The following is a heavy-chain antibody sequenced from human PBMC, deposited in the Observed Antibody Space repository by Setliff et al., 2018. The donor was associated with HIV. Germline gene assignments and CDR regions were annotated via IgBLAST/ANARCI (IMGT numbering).Heavy chain of an antibody. CDR1: GGSISSHY. Sequence: SETLSLTCTVSGGSISSHYYIWIRQPPGKGLEWVGYIYYSGSTNYDPSLRSRVTISVDTSKNQFSLKLSSVTAADTAVYYCARGVAAAGLWGQGTLVTVSS. D-gene: IGHD6-13*01. CDR3: ARGVAAAGL. J-gene: IGHJ4*02. CDR2: IYYSGST. V-gene: IGHV4-59*11.